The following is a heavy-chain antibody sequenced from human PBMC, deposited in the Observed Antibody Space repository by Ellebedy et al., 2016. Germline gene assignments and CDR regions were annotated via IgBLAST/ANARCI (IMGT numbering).Heavy chain of an antibody. CDR1: GGSFSGYY. J-gene: IGHJ4*02. Sequence: SETLSLXCAVYGGSFSGYYWSWIRQPPGKGLEWIGEINHSGRTNYNPSLKSRVTISVDTSKNQFSLKLSSVTAADTAVYYCARGRPSVVVPAATRAFDYWGQGTLVTVSS. V-gene: IGHV4-34*01. D-gene: IGHD2-2*01. CDR2: INHSGRT. CDR3: ARGRPSVVVPAATRAFDY.